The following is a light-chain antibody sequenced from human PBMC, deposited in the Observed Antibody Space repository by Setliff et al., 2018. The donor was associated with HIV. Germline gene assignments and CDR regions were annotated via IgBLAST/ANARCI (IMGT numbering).Light chain of an antibody. CDR1: SNNVGNQP. Sequence: QSVLTQEASVSGTVGQKVTLSCSGNSNNVGNQPVTWYQQVSHGAPKTLMFGNSLSSGIPDRFSGSKSGTSASLTITGLQAEDEGDYYCQSYDSLSRSRVFGTGTKVTVL. V-gene: IGLV1-40*01. CDR3: QSYDSLSRSRV. CDR2: GNS. J-gene: IGLJ1*01.